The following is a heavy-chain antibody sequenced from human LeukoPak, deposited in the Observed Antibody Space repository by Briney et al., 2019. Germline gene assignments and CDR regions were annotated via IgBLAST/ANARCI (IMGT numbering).Heavy chain of an antibody. Sequence: GGSLRLSCAASGFTFSSYSMNWVRQAPGKGLEWVSSISSSSSYIYYADSVKGRFTISRDNAKNSLYLQMNSLRAEDTAVYYCAAMRYCSSTSCSSLEFDPWGQGTLVTVSS. V-gene: IGHV3-21*01. J-gene: IGHJ5*02. CDR3: AAMRYCSSTSCSSLEFDP. CDR2: ISSSSSYI. D-gene: IGHD2-2*01. CDR1: GFTFSSYS.